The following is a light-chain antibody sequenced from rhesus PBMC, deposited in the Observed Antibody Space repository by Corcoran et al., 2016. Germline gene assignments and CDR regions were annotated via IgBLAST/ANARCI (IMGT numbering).Light chain of an antibody. CDR1: QSISSW. Sequence: DIQMTQSPSSLSASVGDTVTITCRASQSISSWLAWYQQKPGKAPKLRIYKASSLQRGVPSRCSGSGSGTDFTLTISSLQSEDFATYYCQQYSSSPRTFGQGTKVEIK. V-gene: IGKV1-22*01. CDR3: QQYSSSPRT. J-gene: IGKJ1*01. CDR2: KAS.